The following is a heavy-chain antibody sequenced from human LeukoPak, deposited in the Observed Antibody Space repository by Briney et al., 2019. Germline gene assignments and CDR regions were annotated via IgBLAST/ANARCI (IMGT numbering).Heavy chain of an antibody. CDR2: INSNGDST. Sequence: GGSLRLSCAASGFTFSSYAMHWVRQAPGKGLEYVSGINSNGDSTFYANSMKGRFTSSRDNSRNTMFLQMGSLRAEDMAVYFCARDDGYSIDFWGQGTLVAVSS. CDR3: ARDDGYSIDF. V-gene: IGHV3-64*01. CDR1: GFTFSSYA. D-gene: IGHD5-24*01. J-gene: IGHJ4*02.